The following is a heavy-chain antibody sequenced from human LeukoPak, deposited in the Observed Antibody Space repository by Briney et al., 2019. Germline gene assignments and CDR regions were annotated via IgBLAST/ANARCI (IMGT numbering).Heavy chain of an antibody. D-gene: IGHD3-22*01. CDR1: GFTFSSYS. Sequence: PGGSLRLSCAASGFTFSSYSMNWVRQAPGKGLEWFSSISSSSSYIYYADSVKGRFTISRDNAKNSLYLQMNSLRAEDTAVYYCARGDYDSSGYYYIYWGQGTLVTVSS. J-gene: IGHJ4*02. CDR3: ARGDYDSSGYYYIY. CDR2: ISSSSSYI. V-gene: IGHV3-21*01.